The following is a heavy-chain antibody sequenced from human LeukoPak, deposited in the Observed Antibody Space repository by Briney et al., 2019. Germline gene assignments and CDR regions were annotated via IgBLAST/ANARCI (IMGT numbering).Heavy chain of an antibody. J-gene: IGHJ4*02. D-gene: IGHD4-17*01. Sequence: PSETLSLTCIVSGVSVSTSDYYWGWLRQPPGMGLEWIGSVYRSASASYNPSLKSRVTISVDTSKNQFSLKLSSVTAADTAVYYCAKPTHNTGDYTDWGQGTLVTVSS. CDR3: AKPTHNTGDYTD. CDR1: GVSVSTSDYY. V-gene: IGHV4-39*07. CDR2: VYRSASA.